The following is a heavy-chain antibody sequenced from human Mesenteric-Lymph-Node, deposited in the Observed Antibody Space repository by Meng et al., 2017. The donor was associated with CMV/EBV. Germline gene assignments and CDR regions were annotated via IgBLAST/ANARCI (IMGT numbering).Heavy chain of an antibody. CDR1: GFTFSNYW. CDR3: ARSAPYVYSSTGV. V-gene: IGHV3-7*01. J-gene: IGHJ6*02. Sequence: GESLKISCAAPGFTFSNYWMNWIRQAPGKGLEWVAKIKQDGSEKYYVDSVKGRFTISRDNTKNSLYLQMNSLRAEDTAVYSCARSAPYVYSSTGVWGQGTTVTVSS. CDR2: IKQDGSEK. D-gene: IGHD6-13*01.